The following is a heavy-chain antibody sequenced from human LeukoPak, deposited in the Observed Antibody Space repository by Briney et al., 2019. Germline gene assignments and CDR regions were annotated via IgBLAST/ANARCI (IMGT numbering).Heavy chain of an antibody. CDR1: GYTFTSYG. J-gene: IGHJ3*02. D-gene: IGHD1-26*01. CDR3: ATSPSGSKGADDAFDI. CDR2: ISAYNGNT. V-gene: IGHV1-18*01. Sequence: GASVKVSCKASGYTFTSYGISWVRQAPGQGLEWMGWISAYNGNTNYAQKLQGRVTMTTDTSTSTAYMELRSLRSDDTAVYYCATSPSGSKGADDAFDIWGQGTMVTVSS.